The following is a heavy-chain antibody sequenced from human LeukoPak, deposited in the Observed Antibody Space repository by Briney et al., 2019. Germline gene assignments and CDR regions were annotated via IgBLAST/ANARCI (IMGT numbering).Heavy chain of an antibody. CDR3: GYYDSSGRLSS. CDR2: IYHTGST. V-gene: IGHV4-38-2*02. D-gene: IGHD3-22*01. Sequence: SETLSLTCTVSGYSIDSGYYWGWIRQHPGEGLEWVGSIYHTGSTSYNPYLESRLTISLDTSKNHFSLRLNSVTAADTAVYFCGYYDSSGRLSSWGQGTLVAVSS. CDR1: GYSIDSGYY. J-gene: IGHJ5*02.